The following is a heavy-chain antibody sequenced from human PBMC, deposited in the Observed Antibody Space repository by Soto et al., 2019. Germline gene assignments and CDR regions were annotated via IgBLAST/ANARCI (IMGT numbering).Heavy chain of an antibody. CDR1: GFTFSTFA. J-gene: IGHJ6*02. CDR2: ILYDGSNK. CDR3: ARPGSNYGGYYYHGMDV. Sequence: QVQLVESGGGVVQPGRSLRLSCAASGFTFSTFAMHWVRQAPGKGLEWVAFILYDGSNKYYADSVKGRFTISRDDSKNTLFLQMNSLGAEDTAVYYCARPGSNYGGYYYHGMDVWGQGTTVTVSS. V-gene: IGHV3-30-3*01. D-gene: IGHD4-4*01.